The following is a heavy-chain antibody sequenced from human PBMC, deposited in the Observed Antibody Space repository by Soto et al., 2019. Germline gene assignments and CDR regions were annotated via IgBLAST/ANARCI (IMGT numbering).Heavy chain of an antibody. CDR1: GDSVSSNSAG. D-gene: IGHD5-12*01. CDR3: ARGSWDDVSGHYYMDV. CDR2: TYYKSKWFN. J-gene: IGHJ6*03. V-gene: IGHV6-1*01. Sequence: QVQLQLSGPGLMEPSQTLSLTCAISGDSVSSNSAGWNWVRQTPSRGLEWLGRTYYKSKWFNNYAVSVKSRITINPDTSQNHFSLHLDSVTPEDTAVYFCARGSWDDVSGHYYMDVWGKGTPVTVSS.